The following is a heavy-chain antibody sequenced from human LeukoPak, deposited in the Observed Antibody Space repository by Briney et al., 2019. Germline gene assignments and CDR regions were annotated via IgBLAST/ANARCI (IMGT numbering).Heavy chain of an antibody. CDR1: GGSIRNYY. CDR3: ARVYYSSSYDYWYFDL. D-gene: IGHD6-13*01. Sequence: SETLSLTCAVSGGSIRNYYWSWIRQPPGKGLEWIGYIYYSGSTNYNPSLKSRVTISVDTSKNQFSLKLSSVTAADTAVYYCARVYYSSSYDYWYFDLWGRGTLVTVSS. J-gene: IGHJ2*01. V-gene: IGHV4-59*01. CDR2: IYYSGST.